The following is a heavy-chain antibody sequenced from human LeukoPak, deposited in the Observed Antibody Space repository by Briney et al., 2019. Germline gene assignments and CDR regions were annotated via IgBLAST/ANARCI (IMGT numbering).Heavy chain of an antibody. Sequence: PSETLCLTRAVSGGSFSGYYWSTIREPPGKGVEGMGEINHSGSTNYNPSIQSRVTISVDTSKIQFALKLSSVTDADTAVYYCAREDYDSSGKHYNYYSMDFWGQGTTVTVSS. V-gene: IGHV4-34*01. CDR1: GGSFSGYY. CDR2: INHSGST. CDR3: AREDYDSSGKHYNYYSMDF. J-gene: IGHJ6*02. D-gene: IGHD3-22*01.